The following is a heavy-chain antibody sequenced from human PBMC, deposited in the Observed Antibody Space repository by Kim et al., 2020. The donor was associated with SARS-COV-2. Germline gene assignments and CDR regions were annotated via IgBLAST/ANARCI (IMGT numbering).Heavy chain of an antibody. V-gene: IGHV4-61*01. Sequence: SETLSLTCTVSGGSVSTDTYFWSWIRQPPGQGLEWIGYIYSSGNTDSNPSLKRRVTMSLDASNNQFSLSLTSVTAADTATYYCARTYSSSRPYFYYYGLDVWGQGTAVTVSS. CDR2: IYSSGNT. CDR3: ARTYSSSRPYFYYYGLDV. J-gene: IGHJ6*02. CDR1: GGSVSTDTYF. D-gene: IGHD6-13*01.